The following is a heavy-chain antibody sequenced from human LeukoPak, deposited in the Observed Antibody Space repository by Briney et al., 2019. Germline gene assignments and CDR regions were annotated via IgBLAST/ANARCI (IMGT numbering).Heavy chain of an antibody. Sequence: GGSLRLSCAASGFTVSRNYMSWVRQAPGKGLEWVAVISYDGGEQHYGDSVKGRFSISRDDSKSTIYLQMNSLTVEDTALYYCARDNGHHYGMDVWGQGTTVTVSS. CDR3: ARDNGHHYGMDV. CDR1: GFTVSRNY. J-gene: IGHJ6*02. D-gene: IGHD2-15*01. CDR2: ISYDGGEQ. V-gene: IGHV3-30*03.